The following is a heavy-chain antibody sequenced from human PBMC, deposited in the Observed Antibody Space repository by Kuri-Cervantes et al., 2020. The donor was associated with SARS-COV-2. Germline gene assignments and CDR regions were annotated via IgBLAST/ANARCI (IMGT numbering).Heavy chain of an antibody. Sequence: GGSLRLSCAASGFTFSNDWMSWVRQAPGKGLEWVGRIKSKTDGGTTDYAAPVKGRFTISRDDSKNTLYLQMNSLKTEDTAVYYCARGGGRIVVVPAAMYYYGMDVWGQGTTVTVSS. CDR3: ARGGGRIVVVPAAMYYYGMDV. D-gene: IGHD2-2*01. V-gene: IGHV3-15*01. J-gene: IGHJ6*02. CDR2: IKSKTDGGTT. CDR1: GFTFSNDW.